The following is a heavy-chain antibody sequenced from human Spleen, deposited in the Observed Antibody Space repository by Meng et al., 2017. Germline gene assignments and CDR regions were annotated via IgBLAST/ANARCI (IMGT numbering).Heavy chain of an antibody. V-gene: IGHV1-18*01. Sequence: VQLVQSGTEVKKPGASVKVSCRSSGYTFTDYDITWVRQAPGQGLEWMGWISAYNGDTKYARKIQGRVTMTTDTSTSTAYMELRSLRSDDTAVYYCAILRYFDWLSRDYWGQGTLVTVSS. CDR2: ISAYNGDT. D-gene: IGHD3-9*01. CDR1: GYTFTDYD. CDR3: AILRYFDWLSRDY. J-gene: IGHJ4*02.